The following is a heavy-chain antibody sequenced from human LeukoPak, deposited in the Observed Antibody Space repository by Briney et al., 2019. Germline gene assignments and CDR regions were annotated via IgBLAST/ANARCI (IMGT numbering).Heavy chain of an antibody. CDR3: ARQRSDWLDS. CDR1: GFTFSTYT. Sequence: GGSLRLSCAASGFTFSTYTMNWVRQAPGKGLEWVSSISSGSSYIYYADSVKGRFTISRDNAKNSLYLQMNNLRAEDTSVYYCARQRSDWLDSWGQGILVTVSS. CDR2: ISSGSSYI. J-gene: IGHJ5*01. V-gene: IGHV3-21*01.